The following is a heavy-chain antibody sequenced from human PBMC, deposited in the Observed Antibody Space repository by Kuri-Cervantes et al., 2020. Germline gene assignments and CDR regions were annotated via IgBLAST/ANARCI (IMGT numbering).Heavy chain of an antibody. V-gene: IGHV4-39*07. CDR1: GGSISSSSYY. J-gene: IGHJ2*01. CDR3: ARDSRYFDL. Sequence: ESLKISCTVSGGSISSSSYYWGWIRQPPGKGLEWIGSIYYSGSTYYNPSLKSRVTISVDTSKNQFSLKLSSVTAADTAVYYCARDSRYFDLWGRGTLVTVSS. CDR2: IYYSGST.